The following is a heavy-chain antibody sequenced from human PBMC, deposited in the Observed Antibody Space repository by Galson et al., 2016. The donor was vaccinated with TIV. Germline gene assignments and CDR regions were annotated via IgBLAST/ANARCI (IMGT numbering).Heavy chain of an antibody. CDR1: GGSLSTYT. CDR3: AGDVEARLYDPNWFDP. CDR2: IILVVGLA. Sequence: SVKVSCKASGGSLSTYTISWVRQAPGQGLEWMGRIILVVGLANYAQKFQGRLTITADTSTTTASMELSSLRSEDTAVDFCAGDVEARLYDPNWFDPWGQGTLVTVSS. V-gene: IGHV1-69*04. J-gene: IGHJ5*02. D-gene: IGHD3-3*01.